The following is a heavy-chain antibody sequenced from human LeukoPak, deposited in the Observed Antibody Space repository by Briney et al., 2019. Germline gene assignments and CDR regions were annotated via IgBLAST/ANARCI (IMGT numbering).Heavy chain of an antibody. J-gene: IGHJ4*02. CDR2: IYTSGST. CDR1: GGSISSYY. D-gene: IGHD3-22*01. V-gene: IGHV4-4*07. Sequence: SETLSLTCTVSGGSISSYYWSWIRQPAGKGLEWIGRIYTSGSTNYNPSLKSRVTISVDTSKNQFSLKLSSVTAPDTAVYYCARGERPQVYDSSGYYHLDYWGQGTLVTVSS. CDR3: ARGERPQVYDSSGYYHLDY.